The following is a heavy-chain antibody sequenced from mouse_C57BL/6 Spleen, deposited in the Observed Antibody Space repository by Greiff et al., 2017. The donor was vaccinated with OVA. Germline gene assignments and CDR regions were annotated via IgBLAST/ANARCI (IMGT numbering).Heavy chain of an antibody. CDR3: ARDGYYPIDYAMDY. CDR2: IYPRDGST. V-gene: IGHV1-78*01. D-gene: IGHD2-3*01. CDR1: GYTFTDHT. Sequence: VQLQQSDAELVKPGASVKISCKASGYTFTDHTIHWMKQRPEQGLEWIGYIYPRDGSTKYNAKFKGKATLTADTSSSTAYMQLNSLTSEDSAVYVDARDGYYPIDYAMDYWGQGTSVTVSS. J-gene: IGHJ4*01.